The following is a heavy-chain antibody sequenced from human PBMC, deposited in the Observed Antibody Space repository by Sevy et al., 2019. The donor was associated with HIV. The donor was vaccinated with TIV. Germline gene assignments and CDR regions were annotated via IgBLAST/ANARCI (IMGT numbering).Heavy chain of an antibody. D-gene: IGHD2-15*01. CDR3: AKTVGPGPYYYYGMDV. CDR2: ISYDGSNK. CDR1: GFTFSSYG. J-gene: IGHJ6*02. V-gene: IGHV3-30*18. Sequence: GGSLRLSCAASGFTFSSYGMHWVRQAPGKGLEWVAVISYDGSNKYYADSVKGRFTISRDNSKNTLYLQMYSLRAEDTAVYYCAKTVGPGPYYYYGMDVWGQGTTVTVSS.